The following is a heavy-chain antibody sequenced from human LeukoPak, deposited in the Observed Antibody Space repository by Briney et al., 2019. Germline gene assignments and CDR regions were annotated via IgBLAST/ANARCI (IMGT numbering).Heavy chain of an antibody. CDR2: ISDTGNT. Sequence: WGSLRLSCAASGFTLSSYAMSWVRQAPGKGLEWVSAISDTGNTYHADSVKGRFTISRDNSKNTLYVQMNSLRPDDTAVYYCAKDSSDYYFDYWGQGTLVTVSS. CDR3: AKDSSDYYFDY. V-gene: IGHV3-23*01. J-gene: IGHJ4*02. D-gene: IGHD3-22*01. CDR1: GFTLSSYA.